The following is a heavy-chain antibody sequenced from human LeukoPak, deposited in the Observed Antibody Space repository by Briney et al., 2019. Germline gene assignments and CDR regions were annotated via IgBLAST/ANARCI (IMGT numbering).Heavy chain of an antibody. CDR2: ISAYNGNT. V-gene: IGHV1-18*01. J-gene: IGHJ4*02. Sequence: ASVKVSCKASGYTFTSYGISWVRQAPGQGLEWMGWISAYNGNTNYAQKLQGRATMTTDTSTSTAYMELRSLRSDDTAVYYCARPRGFYYYGSGSYYTYFDYWGQGTLATVSS. CDR1: GYTFTSYG. D-gene: IGHD3-10*01. CDR3: ARPRGFYYYGSGSYYTYFDY.